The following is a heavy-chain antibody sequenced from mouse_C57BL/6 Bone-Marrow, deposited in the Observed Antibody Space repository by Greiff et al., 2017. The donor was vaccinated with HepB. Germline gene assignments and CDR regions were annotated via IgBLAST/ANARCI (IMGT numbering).Heavy chain of an antibody. J-gene: IGHJ4*01. Sequence: VQLQQSGPGLVQPSQSLSITCTVSGFSLTSYGVHWVRQSPGKGLEWLGVIWRGGSTDYNAAFMSRLSITKDNSKSQVFFKMNRLQADDTAIYYGAKNGGSSYCYAMDYWGQGTSVTVSS. CDR3: AKNGGSSYCYAMDY. CDR1: GFSLTSYG. D-gene: IGHD1-1*01. V-gene: IGHV2-5*01. CDR2: IWRGGST.